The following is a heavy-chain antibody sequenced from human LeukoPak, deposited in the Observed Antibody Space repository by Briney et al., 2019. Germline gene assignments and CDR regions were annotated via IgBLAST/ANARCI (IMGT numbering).Heavy chain of an antibody. J-gene: IGHJ4*02. CDR1: GFTFSSYG. CDR2: XXXYGSNK. D-gene: IGHD2-2*01. Sequence: GRSLRLSCAASGFTFSSYGMHWVRQAPGKGXXXXXXXXXYGSNKYYADSVKGRFTISRDNSKNTLYLQMNSLRAEDTAVYYCAKEMTLGYCSSTSCPIDYWGQGTLVTVSS. CDR3: AKEMTLGYCSSTSCPIDY. V-gene: IGHV3-30*18.